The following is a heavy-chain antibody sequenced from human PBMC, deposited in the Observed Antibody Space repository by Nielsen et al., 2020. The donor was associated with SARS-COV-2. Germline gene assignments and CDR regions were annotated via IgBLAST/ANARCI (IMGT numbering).Heavy chain of an antibody. V-gene: IGHV3-74*01. D-gene: IGHD3-10*01. Sequence: WIRQPPGKGLVWVSRINSDGSSTSYADSVKGRFTISRDNSKNTLYLQMSSLRAEDTAVYYCASGVPMDVWGQGTTVTVSS. J-gene: IGHJ6*02. CDR2: INSDGSST. CDR3: ASGVPMDV.